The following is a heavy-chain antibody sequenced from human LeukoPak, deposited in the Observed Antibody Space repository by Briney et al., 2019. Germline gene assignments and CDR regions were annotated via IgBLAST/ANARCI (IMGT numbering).Heavy chain of an antibody. J-gene: IGHJ6*03. D-gene: IGHD3-3*01. CDR1: GGSISSSSYY. CDR2: IYYSGST. Sequence: SEPLSLTCTVSGGSISSSSYYWGWIRQPPGKGLEWIGSIYYSGSTYYNPSLKSRVTISVDTSKNQFSLKLSSVTAADTAVYYCARTTLHYDFWSGYYRSYYMDVWGKGTTVTVSS. CDR3: ARTTLHYDFWSGYYRSYYMDV. V-gene: IGHV4-39*07.